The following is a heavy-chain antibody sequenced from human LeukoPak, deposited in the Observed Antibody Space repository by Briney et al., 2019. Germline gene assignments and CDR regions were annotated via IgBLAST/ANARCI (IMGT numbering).Heavy chain of an antibody. J-gene: IGHJ5*02. D-gene: IGHD4-17*01. CDR3: AKDRSTVTRYIPWFDP. V-gene: IGHV3-23*01. Sequence: GGSLRLSWAAAGFIFSSYAVNWVRQAPGKGLEWVSTINSGGTTYYADSVKGRFTSSRDNSRSTLYLQMSSLRVEDTAVYYCAKDRSTVTRYIPWFDPWGQGTLVTVSS. CDR1: GFIFSSYA. CDR2: INSGGTT.